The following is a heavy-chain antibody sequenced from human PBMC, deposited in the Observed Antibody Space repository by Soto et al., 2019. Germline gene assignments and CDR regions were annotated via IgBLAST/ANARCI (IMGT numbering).Heavy chain of an antibody. CDR2: ISWNSGSI. Sequence: DVQLVESGGGLVQPGRSLRLSCAASGFTFDDYAMHWVRQAPGKGLEWVSGISWNSGSIGYADSVKGRFTISRDNAKNSLYLQMNILRAEDTALYYCAKGRRIAVAGDFDYWGQGTLVTVSS. CDR1: GFTFDDYA. V-gene: IGHV3-9*01. J-gene: IGHJ4*02. D-gene: IGHD6-19*01. CDR3: AKGRRIAVAGDFDY.